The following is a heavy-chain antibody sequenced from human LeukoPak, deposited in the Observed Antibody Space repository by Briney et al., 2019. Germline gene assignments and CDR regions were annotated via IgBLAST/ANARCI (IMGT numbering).Heavy chain of an antibody. CDR1: GYTLTELS. CDR3: ATGGLAAAGLRGTIDY. CDR2: FDPEDGET. J-gene: IGHJ4*02. D-gene: IGHD6-13*01. Sequence: ASVKVSCKXSGYTLTELSMHWVRQAPGKGLEWMGGFDPEDGETIYSQKLQGRVTMTEDTSTDTAYMELSSLRSEDTAVYYCATGGLAAAGLRGTIDYWGQGTLVTVSS. V-gene: IGHV1-24*01.